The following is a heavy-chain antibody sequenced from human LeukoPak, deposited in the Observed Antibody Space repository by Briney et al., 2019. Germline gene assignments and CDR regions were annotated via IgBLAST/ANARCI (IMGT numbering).Heavy chain of an antibody. CDR1: GGSISSGSYY. Sequence: SETLSLTCAVSGGSISSGSYYWSCIRQPAGKGLEWIGRIYTSGSTNYNPSLKSRVTISVDTSKNQFSLKLSSVTAADTAVYYCARLSLAGRAGGFDPWGQGTLVTVSS. J-gene: IGHJ5*02. CDR3: ARLSLAGRAGGFDP. V-gene: IGHV4-61*02. D-gene: IGHD2-8*02. CDR2: IYTSGST.